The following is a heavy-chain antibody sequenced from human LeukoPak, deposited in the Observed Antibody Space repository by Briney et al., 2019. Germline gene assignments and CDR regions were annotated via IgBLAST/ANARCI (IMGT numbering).Heavy chain of an antibody. V-gene: IGHV3-30*04. CDR1: GFTFSSYA. CDR3: GRSPGFRRVAFDI. J-gene: IGHJ3*02. Sequence: GGSLRLSCAASGFTFSSYAMHWVRQAPGKGLEWVAVISYDGSNKYYADSVKGRFTISRDNSKNTLYLQMNSLRAEDTAVYYCGRSPGFRRVAFDIWGQRKIVTVSS. D-gene: IGHD2/OR15-2a*01. CDR2: ISYDGSNK.